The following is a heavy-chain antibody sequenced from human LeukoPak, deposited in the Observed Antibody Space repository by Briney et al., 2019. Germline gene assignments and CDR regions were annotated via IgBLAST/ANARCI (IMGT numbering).Heavy chain of an antibody. J-gene: IGHJ4*02. CDR2: IRSKAYGGTT. Sequence: GGSLRLSCTASGFTFGDYAMSSVRQAPGKGLEWVGFIRSKAYGGTTDYAASVKGRFTISRDDSKSIAYLQMNSLKTEDTAVYYCTRADYYDSSAHGGFDYWGQGTLVTVSS. V-gene: IGHV3-49*04. D-gene: IGHD3-22*01. CDR1: GFTFGDYA. CDR3: TRADYYDSSAHGGFDY.